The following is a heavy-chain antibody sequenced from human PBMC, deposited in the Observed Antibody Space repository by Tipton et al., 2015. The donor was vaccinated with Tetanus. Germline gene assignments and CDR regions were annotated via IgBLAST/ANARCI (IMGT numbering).Heavy chain of an antibody. Sequence: QLVQSGAEMKKPGSSVKVSCLASGGTFTNYALSWVRQAPGQGLEWVGGITPIFGTTNSAPKFQGRVTITADKSTNTAYMELSSLRSEDTAVYYCARAPNRISRAYDYWGQGGALRKLYYYYFLDVWGKGTTVTVSS. CDR1: GGTFTNYA. D-gene: IGHD5-12*01. CDR2: ITPIFGTT. CDR3: ARAPNRISRAYDYWGQGGALRKLYYYYFLDV. V-gene: IGHV1-69*06. J-gene: IGHJ6*03.